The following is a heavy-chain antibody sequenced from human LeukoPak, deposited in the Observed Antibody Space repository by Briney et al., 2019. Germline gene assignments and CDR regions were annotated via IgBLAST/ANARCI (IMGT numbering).Heavy chain of an antibody. Sequence: GGSLRLSCAASGFTFSSFWMSWVRQAPGKGLEWVANIKQDGSDKNCMDSVKGRFTISRDNIKNSVYLQMSSLRAEDTAVYYCAREVWGPEYWGQGTLVTVSS. D-gene: IGHD1-14*01. CDR2: IKQDGSDK. CDR1: GFTFSSFW. J-gene: IGHJ4*02. V-gene: IGHV3-7*01. CDR3: AREVWGPEY.